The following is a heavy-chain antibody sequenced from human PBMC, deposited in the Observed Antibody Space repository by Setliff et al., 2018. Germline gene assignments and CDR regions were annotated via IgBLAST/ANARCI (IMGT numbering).Heavy chain of an antibody. Sequence: LSLPCTVSGDSLSSRRNYWGWFRQPAGKELDWIGQIYTSWSTNYNPSLKSRVTISLDTSKNQFSLSLTSVTAEDTAVYYCARMSGFQYIDVWDKGTTVTVSS. J-gene: IGHJ6*03. CDR2: IYTSWST. V-gene: IGHV4-61*09. CDR1: GDSLSSRRNY. CDR3: ARMSGFQYIDV. D-gene: IGHD3-3*01.